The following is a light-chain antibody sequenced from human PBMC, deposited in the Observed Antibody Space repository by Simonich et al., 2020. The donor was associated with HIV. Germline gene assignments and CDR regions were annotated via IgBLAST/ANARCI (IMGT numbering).Light chain of an antibody. Sequence: SYELTQPPSVSVSPGQTARITCSADALTKKYSYWYQQKSGPAPVLVIYEDRKRPSGIPERFSGSSSGTMATLTISGAQVEDEADYYCYSTDSSGDLYWVFGGGTKLTVL. J-gene: IGLJ3*02. CDR3: YSTDSSGDLYWV. V-gene: IGLV3-10*01. CDR1: ALTKKY. CDR2: EDR.